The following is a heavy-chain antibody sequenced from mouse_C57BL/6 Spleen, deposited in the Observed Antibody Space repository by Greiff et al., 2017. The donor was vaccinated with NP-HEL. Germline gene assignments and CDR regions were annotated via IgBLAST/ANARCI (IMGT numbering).Heavy chain of an antibody. CDR3: ARDDGYYRYFDY. CDR2: ISDGGSYT. D-gene: IGHD2-3*01. V-gene: IGHV5-4*01. J-gene: IGHJ2*01. CDR1: GFTFSSYA. Sequence: EVMLVESGGGLVKPGGSLKLSCAASGFTFSSYAMSWVRQTPEKRLEWVATISDGGSYTYYPDNVKGRFTISRDNAKNNLYLQMSHLKSEDTAMYYCARDDGYYRYFDYWGQGTTLTVSS.